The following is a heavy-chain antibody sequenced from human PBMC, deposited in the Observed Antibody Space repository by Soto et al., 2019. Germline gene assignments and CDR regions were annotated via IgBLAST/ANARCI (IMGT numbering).Heavy chain of an antibody. CDR3: AKDINYGGEYYYYGMDV. CDR2: ISWNSGSI. D-gene: IGHD4-17*01. Sequence: LSCAASGFTFSSNLVHWGRQAPGKGLEWVSGISWNSGSIGYADSVKGRFTISRDNAKNSLYLQMNSLRAEDTALYYCAKDINYGGEYYYYGMDVWGQGTTVTVSS. V-gene: IGHV3-9*01. CDR1: GFTFSSNL. J-gene: IGHJ6*02.